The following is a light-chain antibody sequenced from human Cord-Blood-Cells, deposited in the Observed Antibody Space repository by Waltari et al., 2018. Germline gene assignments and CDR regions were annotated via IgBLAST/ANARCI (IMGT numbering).Light chain of an antibody. CDR3: SSYTSSSTWV. V-gene: IGLV2-14*01. CDR2: DVS. J-gene: IGLJ3*02. CDR1: SSAVGGHHY. Sequence: QSALTQPASVSGSPGQSITIPCTGTSSAVGGHHYSSWYQQHPGKAPKLMIYDVSKRPSGVSNRFSGSKSGNTASLTISGLQAEDEADYYCSSYTSSSTWVFGGGTKLTVL.